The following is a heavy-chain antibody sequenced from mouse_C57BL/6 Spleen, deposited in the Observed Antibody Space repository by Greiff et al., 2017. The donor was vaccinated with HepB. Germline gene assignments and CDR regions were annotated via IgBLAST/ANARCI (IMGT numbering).Heavy chain of an antibody. CDR2: IDPSDSET. V-gene: IGHV1-52*01. CDR3: ARRGLTGTDGFDY. J-gene: IGHJ2*01. D-gene: IGHD4-1*01. Sequence: VQLQQSGAELVRPGSSVKLSCKASGYTFTSYWMHWVKQRPIQGLEWIGNIDPSDSETHYNQKFKDKATLTVDKSSSTAYMQLSSLTSEDAAVYYCARRGLTGTDGFDYWGQGTTLTVSS. CDR1: GYTFTSYW.